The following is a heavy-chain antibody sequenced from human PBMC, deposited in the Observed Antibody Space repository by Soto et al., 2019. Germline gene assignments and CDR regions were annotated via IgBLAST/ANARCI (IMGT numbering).Heavy chain of an antibody. D-gene: IGHD3-22*01. V-gene: IGHV1-58*01. J-gene: IGHJ4*02. Sequence: SVKVSCKASGFTFTSSAVQWVRQARGQRLEWIGWIVVGSGNTNYAQKFQERVTITRDMSTSTAYMELSSLRSEDTAVYYCAASRSGYYSNFDYWGQGTLVTVSS. CDR2: IVVGSGNT. CDR1: GFTFTSSA. CDR3: AASRSGYYSNFDY.